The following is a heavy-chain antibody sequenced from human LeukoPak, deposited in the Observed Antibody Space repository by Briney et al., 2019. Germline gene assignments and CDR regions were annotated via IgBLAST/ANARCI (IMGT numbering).Heavy chain of an antibody. Sequence: PSETLSLTCTASGGSISSYYWSWIRQAPGKGLEWIGCIYYGGSTNYNPPLKSRVTISVDTSKNQFSLKMGRLTAADTAVYYCATPLYFYDSSGFGAFDIWGQGTMVTVSS. V-gene: IGHV4-59*08. J-gene: IGHJ3*02. CDR3: ATPLYFYDSSGFGAFDI. CDR2: IYYGGST. D-gene: IGHD3-22*01. CDR1: GGSISSYY.